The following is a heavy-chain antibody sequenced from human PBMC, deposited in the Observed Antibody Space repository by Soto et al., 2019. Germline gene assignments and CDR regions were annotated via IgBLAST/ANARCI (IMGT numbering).Heavy chain of an antibody. V-gene: IGHV5-51*01. J-gene: IGHJ6*02. CDR2: IYPGDSDT. D-gene: IGHD6-13*01. CDR3: ARQGSSWAYYYGMDV. CDR1: GYSFTSYW. Sequence: GESLKISCKGSGYSFTSYWIGWVRQMPGKGLEWMGIIYPGDSDTRYSPSFQGQVTISADKSISTAYLQWSSLKASDTAMYYCARQGSSWAYYYGMDVWGQGTTVTVSS.